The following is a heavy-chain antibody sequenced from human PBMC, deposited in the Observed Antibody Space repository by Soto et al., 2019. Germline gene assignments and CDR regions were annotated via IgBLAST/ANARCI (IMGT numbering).Heavy chain of an antibody. Sequence: QVQLVESGGGVVQPGRSLRLSCAASGFTFSSYAMHWVRQAPGKGLEWVAVISYDGSNKYYADSVKGRFTISRDNSKNTLYLQMNSLRAEDTAVYYCARDSCCGGDCYSYYFDYWGQGSLVTVSS. CDR2: ISYDGSNK. D-gene: IGHD2-21*02. CDR3: ARDSCCGGDCYSYYFDY. V-gene: IGHV3-30-3*01. CDR1: GFTFSSYA. J-gene: IGHJ4*02.